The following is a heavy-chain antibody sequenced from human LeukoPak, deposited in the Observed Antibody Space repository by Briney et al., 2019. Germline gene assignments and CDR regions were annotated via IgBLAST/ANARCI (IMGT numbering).Heavy chain of an antibody. D-gene: IGHD6-13*01. V-gene: IGHV4-59*08. CDR1: GGSISSYY. CDR3: ARRTYSSNTFDY. J-gene: IGHJ4*02. Sequence: SETLSLTCTVSGGSISSYYWSWIRQPPGKGLEWIGYIYYSGSTNYNPSLKSRVTISVDTSKNQSSLKLSSVTAADTAVYYCARRTYSSNTFDYWGQGTLVTVSS. CDR2: IYYSGST.